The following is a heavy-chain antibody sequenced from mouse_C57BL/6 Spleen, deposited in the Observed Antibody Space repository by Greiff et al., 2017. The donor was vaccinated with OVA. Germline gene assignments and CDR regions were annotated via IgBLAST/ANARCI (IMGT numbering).Heavy chain of an antibody. J-gene: IGHJ4*01. D-gene: IGHD3-2*01. Sequence: QVQLKESGAELMKPGASVKLSCKATGYTFTGYWIEWVKQRPGHGLEWIGEILPGSGSTNYNEKFKGKATFTADTSSNTAYMQLSSLTTEDSASYYCARKETAYYAMDYWGQGTSVTVSS. CDR2: ILPGSGST. V-gene: IGHV1-9*01. CDR1: GYTFTGYW. CDR3: ARKETAYYAMDY.